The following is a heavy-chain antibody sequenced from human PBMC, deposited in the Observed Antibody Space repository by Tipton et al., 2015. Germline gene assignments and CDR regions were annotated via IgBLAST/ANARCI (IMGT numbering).Heavy chain of an antibody. J-gene: IGHJ4*02. CDR1: GFVFSNFG. CDR3: AKVGNSSKWSDLDY. V-gene: IGHV3-30*02. D-gene: IGHD2-2*01. CDR2: IWYDGSSE. Sequence: SLRLSCAASGFVFSNFGMHWVRQAPGKEMEWVALIWYDGSSEYYADSVKGRFTISRDDSEKSLYLQMTSLRPEDTAMYYCAKVGNSSKWSDLDYWGQGTLVTVSS.